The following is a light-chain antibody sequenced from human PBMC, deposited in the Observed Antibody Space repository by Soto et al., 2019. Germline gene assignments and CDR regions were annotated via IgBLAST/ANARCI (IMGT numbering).Light chain of an antibody. CDR1: NSDVGAFEY. CDR3: SSYTGSTTVV. Sequence: QSALTQPASVSGSPGQSITISCTGTNSDVGAFEYVSWYQQHPGKAPKILIYEVSNRPSGVSNRFSGSKSRNTASLTISGLQAEDEADYYCSSYTGSTTVVFGGGTKLTVL. V-gene: IGLV2-14*01. CDR2: EVS. J-gene: IGLJ2*01.